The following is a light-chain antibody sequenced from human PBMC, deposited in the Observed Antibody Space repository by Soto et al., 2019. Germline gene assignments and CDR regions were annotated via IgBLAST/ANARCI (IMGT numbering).Light chain of an antibody. CDR2: DVS. J-gene: IGLJ1*01. CDR1: SSDVGGYNY. CDR3: RSYTSSSTQV. Sequence: QSVLTQPASVSGSPGQSITISSTGTSSDVGGYNYVSWYQQHPGKAPKLMIYDVSNRPSGVSNRFSGSKSGNTASLTISGLQAEDEADYYCRSYTSSSTQVFGTGTKVTVL. V-gene: IGLV2-14*01.